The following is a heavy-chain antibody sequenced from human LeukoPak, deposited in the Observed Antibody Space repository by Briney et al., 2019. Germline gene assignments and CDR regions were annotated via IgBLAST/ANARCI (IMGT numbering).Heavy chain of an antibody. Sequence: ASVKVSCKASGYTFTGYYMHWVRQAPGQGLEWMGWISAYNGNTNYAQKLQGRVTMTTDTSTSTAYMELRSLRSDDTAVYYCTRSVRNGHIDYWGQGTLVTVSS. CDR2: ISAYNGNT. V-gene: IGHV1-18*04. D-gene: IGHD2-21*01. CDR3: TRSVRNGHIDY. J-gene: IGHJ4*02. CDR1: GYTFTGYY.